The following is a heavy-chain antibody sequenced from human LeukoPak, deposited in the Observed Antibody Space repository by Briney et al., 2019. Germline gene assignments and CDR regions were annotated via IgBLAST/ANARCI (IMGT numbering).Heavy chain of an antibody. CDR1: GSTFSSYA. CDR2: ISGSGGST. J-gene: IGHJ4*02. CDR3: AKEEMVRGIYDY. D-gene: IGHD3-10*01. Sequence: GGSPRLSCAASGSTFSSYAMSWVRQAPGKGLEWVPAISGSGGSTYYADSVKGRFTISRDNSKNTLHLQMNSLRAEDTAVYYCAKEEMVRGIYDYWGQGTLVTVSS. V-gene: IGHV3-23*01.